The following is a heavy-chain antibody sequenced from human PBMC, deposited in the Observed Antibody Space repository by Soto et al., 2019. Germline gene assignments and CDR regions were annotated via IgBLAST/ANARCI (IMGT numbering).Heavy chain of an antibody. Sequence: SETLSLTCTVSGGSISSDYYHWTWIRQSPERGLEWIGYIHHSGSILYNPSLKSRVTISVDTSKNQFSLHLSPVTAADTALYFCAREDDGGDTFDVWGQGTTVTVSS. CDR2: IHHSGSI. CDR1: GGSISSDYYH. J-gene: IGHJ6*02. CDR3: AREDDGGDTFDV. V-gene: IGHV4-30-4*08. D-gene: IGHD2-21*02.